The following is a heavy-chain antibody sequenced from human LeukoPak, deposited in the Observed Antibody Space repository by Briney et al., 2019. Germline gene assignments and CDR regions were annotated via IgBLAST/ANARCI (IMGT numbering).Heavy chain of an antibody. Sequence: PSETLSLTCTVSGYSISSGYYWGWIRQPPGKGLEWIGSIYHSGSTYYNPSLKSRVTISVDTSKNQFSLKLSSVTAADTAVYYCARDEMATISWFDYWGQGTLVTVSS. CDR3: ARDEMATISWFDY. CDR1: GYSISSGYY. V-gene: IGHV4-38-2*02. CDR2: IYHSGST. D-gene: IGHD5-24*01. J-gene: IGHJ4*02.